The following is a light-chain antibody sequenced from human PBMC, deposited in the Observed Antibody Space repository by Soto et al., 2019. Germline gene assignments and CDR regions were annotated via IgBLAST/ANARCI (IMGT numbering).Light chain of an antibody. CDR1: QSVLHSSNNKNY. Sequence: DIVLTQSPDSLAVSLGERATINCKSSQSVLHSSNNKNYLAWYQQKPGQPPKLLIYLASTREFGVPDRFSGSASWTDFTLTISSLQAEDVAVYYCHQYYTTPYTFGQGTKLEIK. V-gene: IGKV4-1*01. CDR2: LAS. J-gene: IGKJ2*01. CDR3: HQYYTTPYT.